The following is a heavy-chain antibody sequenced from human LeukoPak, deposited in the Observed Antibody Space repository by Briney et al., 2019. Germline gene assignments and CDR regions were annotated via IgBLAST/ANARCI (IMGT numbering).Heavy chain of an antibody. D-gene: IGHD4-17*01. J-gene: IGHJ4*02. Sequence: QPGGSLRLSCALSGFNFDGYWMQWDRQAPGKGLVWVSRIKGDGGSTSYADSVKGRFTISRDNAKNTLYLQMNSLSAEDTAVYYCARVAPQSTTVTAPEGYIDFWGQGTLVTVSS. CDR2: IKGDGGST. CDR3: ARVAPQSTTVTAPEGYIDF. CDR1: GFNFDGYW. V-gene: IGHV3-74*01.